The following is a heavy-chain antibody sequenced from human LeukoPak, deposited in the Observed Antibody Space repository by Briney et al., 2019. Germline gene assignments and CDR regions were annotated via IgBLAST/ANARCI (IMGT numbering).Heavy chain of an antibody. J-gene: IGHJ4*02. CDR1: GGSISSSNW. D-gene: IGHD6-19*01. Sequence: PSGTLSLTCAVSGGSISSSNWWSWVRQPPGKGLEWIGEIYHSGSTNYNPSLKSRVTISVDTSKNQFSLKLSSVTAADTAVYYCAISGYSSGWPGGIDYWGQGTLVTVSS. CDR2: IYHSGST. CDR3: AISGYSSGWPGGIDY. V-gene: IGHV4-4*02.